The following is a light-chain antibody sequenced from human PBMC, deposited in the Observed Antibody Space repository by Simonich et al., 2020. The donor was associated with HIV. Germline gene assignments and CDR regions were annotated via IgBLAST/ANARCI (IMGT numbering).Light chain of an antibody. Sequence: QSALTQPASVSGSPGQSITISRTGTSGDVGAYAYVSWYQQHPGKAPKLMIYDVNNRPSGVSNRFSGSKSGNTASLTISGLQAEDEADYYCCSYAGSYTYVFGGGTKLTVL. J-gene: IGLJ2*01. CDR1: SGDVGAYAY. CDR3: CSYAGSYTYV. V-gene: IGLV2-14*03. CDR2: DVN.